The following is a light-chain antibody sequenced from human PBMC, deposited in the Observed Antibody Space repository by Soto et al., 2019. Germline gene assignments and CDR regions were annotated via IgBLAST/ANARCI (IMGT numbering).Light chain of an antibody. CDR2: KAS. J-gene: IGKJ4*01. CDR1: QSISSW. Sequence: DIQMTQSPSTLSASVGDRVTITCRASQSISSWLAWYQQKPGKAPKLLIYKASSLESGVTSRFSGSGSGTEFTLTISSLQSEDFAVYYCQQYNSWPLTFGGGTKVDIK. V-gene: IGKV1-5*03. CDR3: QQYNSWPLT.